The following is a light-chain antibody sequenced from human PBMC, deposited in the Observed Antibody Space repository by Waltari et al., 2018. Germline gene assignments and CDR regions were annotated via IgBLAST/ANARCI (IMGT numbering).Light chain of an antibody. Sequence: DIVMTQSPVSLPVTPGEPASISCRSSRSLLHSNGYNYLDWYLQKPGQSQRLLIYLGSTRASGVPDRFSGSGSGTDFTLRISRVEAEDVGVYYCMQASHTPSVAFGGGTKVEIK. CDR3: MQASHTPSVA. J-gene: IGKJ4*01. CDR1: RSLLHSNGYNY. V-gene: IGKV2-28*01. CDR2: LGS.